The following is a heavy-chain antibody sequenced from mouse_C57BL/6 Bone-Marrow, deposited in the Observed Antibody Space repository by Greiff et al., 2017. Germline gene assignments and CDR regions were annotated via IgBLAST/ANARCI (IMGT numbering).Heavy chain of an antibody. CDR2: IYPRSGNT. Sequence: QVQLTQSGAELARPGASVKLSCKASGYTFTSYGISWVKQRTGQGLEWIGEIYPRSGNTYYNEKFKGKATLTADKSSSTAYMELRSLTSEDSAVYFCARGYYGSPYAMDYWGQGTSVTVSS. J-gene: IGHJ4*01. CDR1: GYTFTSYG. D-gene: IGHD1-1*01. V-gene: IGHV1-81*01. CDR3: ARGYYGSPYAMDY.